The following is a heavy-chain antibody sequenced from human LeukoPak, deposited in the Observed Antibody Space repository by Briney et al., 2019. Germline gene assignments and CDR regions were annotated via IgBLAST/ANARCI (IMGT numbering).Heavy chain of an antibody. CDR3: ARGNTIFGVVILDWFDP. CDR2: IIPIFGTA. J-gene: IGHJ5*02. Sequence: SVKVSCKASGGTFTSYAISWVRQAPGQGLEWMGGIIPIFGTANYAQKFQGRVTITADESTSTAYMELSSLRSEDTAVYYCARGNTIFGVVILDWFDPWGQGTLVTVSS. CDR1: GGTFTSYA. D-gene: IGHD3-3*01. V-gene: IGHV1-69*01.